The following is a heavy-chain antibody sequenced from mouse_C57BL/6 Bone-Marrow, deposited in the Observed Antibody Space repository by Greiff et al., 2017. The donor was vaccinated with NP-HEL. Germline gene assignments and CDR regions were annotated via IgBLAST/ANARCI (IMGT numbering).Heavy chain of an antibody. Sequence: VQLQQPGTELVKPGASVKLSCKASGYTFTSYWMHWVKQRPGQGLEWIGNINPSNGGTNYNEKFKSKATLTVDKSSSTAYMQLSSLTSEDSAVYYCARKGALYYGSSYGFAYWGQGTLVTVSA. CDR2: INPSNGGT. V-gene: IGHV1-53*01. CDR1: GYTFTSYW. J-gene: IGHJ3*01. D-gene: IGHD1-1*01. CDR3: ARKGALYYGSSYGFAY.